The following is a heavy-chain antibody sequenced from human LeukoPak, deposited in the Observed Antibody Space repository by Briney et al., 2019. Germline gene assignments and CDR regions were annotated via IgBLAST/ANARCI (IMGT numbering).Heavy chain of an antibody. CDR1: GLTFSTYS. Sequence: GGSLRLSCGASGLTFSTYSMNWVRQAPGKGLEWVSYISSDSGTIYYADSVKGRFTISRDNAKKSLYLQMNSLRAEGTAVYYCARAAQPGFDPWGQGTLVTVSS. CDR2: ISSDSGTI. V-gene: IGHV3-48*01. CDR3: ARAAQPGFDP. D-gene: IGHD1-14*01. J-gene: IGHJ5*02.